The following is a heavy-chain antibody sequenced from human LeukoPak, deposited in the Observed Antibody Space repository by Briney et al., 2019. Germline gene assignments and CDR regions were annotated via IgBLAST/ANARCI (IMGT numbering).Heavy chain of an antibody. CDR2: IYYSGST. Sequence: SETLSLTCTVSGGSISSGDYYWSWIRQHPGKGLEWLGYIYYSGSTYYNPSLKSRATISLDTSKKQFSLKLSSVTAADTAVYYCARAYLELRAAYYYGMDVWGQGTTVTVSS. D-gene: IGHD1-7*01. V-gene: IGHV4-31*03. J-gene: IGHJ6*02. CDR3: ARAYLELRAAYYYGMDV. CDR1: GGSISSGDYY.